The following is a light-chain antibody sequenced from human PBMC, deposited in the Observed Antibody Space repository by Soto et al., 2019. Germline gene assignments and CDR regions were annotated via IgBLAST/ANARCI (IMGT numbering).Light chain of an antibody. CDR2: DAS. J-gene: IGKJ1*01. V-gene: IGKV3-11*01. CDR1: QSVSSY. CDR3: QQSSNWRWT. Sequence: EIVLTQSPATLSLSPGERATLSCRASQSVSSYLAWYQQKPGQAPRLLIYDASNRATGIPARFSGSGSGTDFTLTISSLAPEDFAVYYWQQSSNWRWTFGQGTKVEIK.